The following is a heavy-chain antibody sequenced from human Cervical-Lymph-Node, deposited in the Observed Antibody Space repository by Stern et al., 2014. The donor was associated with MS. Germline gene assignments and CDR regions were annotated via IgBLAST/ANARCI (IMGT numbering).Heavy chain of an antibody. D-gene: IGHD5-24*01. Sequence: VQLEASGGGVVQPGTSLRLSCAASGFTFRSYGMHWVRQAPGKGLEWVALAWYDGSTAYYTNSGKGRFTISRDNSKNTLSLQMNSLTAEDTAVYYCARGHIPYAYNYLFDYWGQGTLVTVSS. CDR2: AWYDGSTA. V-gene: IGHV3-33*01. J-gene: IGHJ4*02. CDR3: ARGHIPYAYNYLFDY. CDR1: GFTFRSYG.